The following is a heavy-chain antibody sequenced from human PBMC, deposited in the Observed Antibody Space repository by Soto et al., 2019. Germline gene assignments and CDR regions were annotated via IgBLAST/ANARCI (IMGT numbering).Heavy chain of an antibody. V-gene: IGHV3-23*01. CDR3: AKDSRRVVVVPASLDSFDI. CDR1: GFTFSSYA. Sequence: QPGGSLRLSCAASGFTFSSYAMSWVRQAPGKGLEWVSAISGSGGSTYYADSVKGRFTIFRGNSKNTLYLQMNSLRAEDTAVYYCAKDSRRVVVVPASLDSFDICGQGPIVPVS. D-gene: IGHD2-2*01. J-gene: IGHJ3*02. CDR2: ISGSGGST.